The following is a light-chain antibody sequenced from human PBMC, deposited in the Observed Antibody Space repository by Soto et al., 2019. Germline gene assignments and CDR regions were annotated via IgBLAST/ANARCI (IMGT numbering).Light chain of an antibody. J-gene: IGLJ2*01. Sequence: QSVLTQPASVSGSPGQSITISCTGTSSDVGGYNFVSWYQQHPGKAPKLMIYEVSNRPSGVSNRFSGSKSGYTASLTISGLQAEDEADYYCTSYTSSSPVVFGGGTKLTVL. V-gene: IGLV2-14*01. CDR1: SSDVGGYNF. CDR2: EVS. CDR3: TSYTSSSPVV.